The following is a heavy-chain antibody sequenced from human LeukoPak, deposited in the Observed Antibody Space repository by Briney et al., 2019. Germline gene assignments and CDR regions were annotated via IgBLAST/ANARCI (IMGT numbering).Heavy chain of an antibody. CDR3: ATNYYDSSGYYYASLNY. J-gene: IGHJ4*02. CDR2: ISSSGSTI. Sequence: GGSLRLSCAASGFTFSDYYMSWIRQAPGKGLEWVSYISSSGSTIYYADSVKGRFTISRDNAKNSLYLQMNSLRAEDTAVYYCATNYYDSSGYYYASLNYWGQGTLVTVSS. CDR1: GFTFSDYY. D-gene: IGHD3-22*01. V-gene: IGHV3-11*01.